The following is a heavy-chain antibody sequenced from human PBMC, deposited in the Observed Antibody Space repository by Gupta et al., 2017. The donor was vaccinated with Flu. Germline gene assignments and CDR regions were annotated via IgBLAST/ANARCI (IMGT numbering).Heavy chain of an antibody. CDR3: AREVATSSYYYFDY. D-gene: IGHD5-12*01. CDR1: VFTFSNYW. J-gene: IGHJ4*02. V-gene: IGHV3-74*01. CDR2: MKSDGSTT. Sequence: EVQLVESGGGLVQPGGSLRLSCAPPVFTFSNYWTLWVRQAPGRGLVWVSLMKSDGSTTDYADSVKGRFTFSRDNAKNTLYLQMNSLRAEDTAVYYCAREVATSSYYYFDYWGQGTLVTVSS.